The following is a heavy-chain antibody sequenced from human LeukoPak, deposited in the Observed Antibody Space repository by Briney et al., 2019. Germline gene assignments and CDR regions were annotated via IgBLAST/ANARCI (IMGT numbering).Heavy chain of an antibody. CDR3: ARGDAANYYDSSGYSSLDY. CDR2: INPNSGGT. D-gene: IGHD3-22*01. J-gene: IGHJ4*02. Sequence: ASVKVSYKASGYTFTGYYMHWVRQAPGQGLEWMGWINPNSGGTNYAQKFQGRVTMTRDTSISTAYMELSRLRSDDTAVYYCARGDAANYYDSSGYSSLDYWGQGTLVTVSS. CDR1: GYTFTGYY. V-gene: IGHV1-2*02.